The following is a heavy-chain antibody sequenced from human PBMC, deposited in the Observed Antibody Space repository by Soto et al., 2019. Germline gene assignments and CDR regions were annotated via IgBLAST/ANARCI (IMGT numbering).Heavy chain of an antibody. D-gene: IGHD1-26*01. CDR1: GGSFSGYY. J-gene: IGHJ4*02. CDR2: INHSGST. CDR3: ARASGSYYGYFDY. V-gene: IGHV4-34*01. Sequence: PSETLSLTCAVYGGSFSGYYWSWIRQPPGKGLEWIGEINHSGSTNYNPSLKSRVTISVDTSKNQFSLKLSSVTAADTAVYYCARASGSYYGYFDYWGRGTLVTVSS.